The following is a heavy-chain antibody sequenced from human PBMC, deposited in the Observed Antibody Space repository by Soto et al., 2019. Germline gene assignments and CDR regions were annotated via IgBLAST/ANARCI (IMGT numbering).Heavy chain of an antibody. Sequence: PGGSLRLSCAASGFGFTNSWMNWVRQAPGKGLEWVGRIKSKNDGGTTDYAAPVQGRFTISRDDSKTTIYRQMNSLKTEDTAVNYFTSAGQYCTSTTCKAYWGQGPRSPSPQ. V-gene: IGHV3-15*07. D-gene: IGHD2-2*01. CDR1: GFGFTNSW. CDR2: IKSKNDGGTT. CDR3: TSAGQYCTSTTCKAY. J-gene: IGHJ4*02.